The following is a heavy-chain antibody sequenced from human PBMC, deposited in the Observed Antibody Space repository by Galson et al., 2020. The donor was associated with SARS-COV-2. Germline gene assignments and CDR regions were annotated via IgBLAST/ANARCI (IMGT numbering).Heavy chain of an antibody. CDR1: GFTFSSHA. Sequence: GGSLRLSCAASGFTFSSHAMHWVRQAPGKGLEWVAQIFFDGSDKYYGDSVKGRFTISRDSSKNTVYLQMNNLRADDTAVYYCARDGQTSSGWACDYGGQGTLVTVSS. J-gene: IGHJ4*02. V-gene: IGHV3-33*01. CDR2: IFFDGSDK. CDR3: ARDGQTSSGWACDY. D-gene: IGHD6-19*01.